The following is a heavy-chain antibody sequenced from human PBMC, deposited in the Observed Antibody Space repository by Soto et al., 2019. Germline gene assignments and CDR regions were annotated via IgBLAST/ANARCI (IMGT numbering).Heavy chain of an antibody. CDR1: GFTFSSYA. CDR3: AKGRPYYYDSSGYYPYYFDY. J-gene: IGHJ4*02. V-gene: IGHV3-23*01. Sequence: GGSLRLSCAASGFTFSSYAMSWVRQAPGKGLEWVSAISGSGGSTYYADSVKGRFTISRDNSKNTLYLQMNSLRAEDTAVYYCAKGRPYYYDSSGYYPYYFDYWGQGTLVTVSS. CDR2: ISGSGGST. D-gene: IGHD3-22*01.